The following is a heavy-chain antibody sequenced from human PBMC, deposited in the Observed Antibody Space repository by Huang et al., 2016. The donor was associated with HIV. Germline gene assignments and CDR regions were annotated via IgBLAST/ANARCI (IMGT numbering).Heavy chain of an antibody. CDR2: ISSSSSYI. Sequence: EVQLVESGGGLVKPGGSLRLSCAASGFTFSSYSMNWVRQAPGKGLEWVSSISSSSSYIYYADSVKGRFTISRDNAKNSLYLQMNSLRAEDTAVYYCARGGIGGSGNYYNYWGQGTLVTVSS. CDR3: ARGGIGGSGNYYNY. V-gene: IGHV3-21*01. D-gene: IGHD1-26*01. J-gene: IGHJ4*02. CDR1: GFTFSSYS.